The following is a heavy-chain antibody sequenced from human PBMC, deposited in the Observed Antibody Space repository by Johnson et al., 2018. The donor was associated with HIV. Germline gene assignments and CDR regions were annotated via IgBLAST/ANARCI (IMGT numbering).Heavy chain of an antibody. CDR1: GFTFSSYA. J-gene: IGHJ3*02. V-gene: IGHV3-23*04. CDR2: ISGSGGST. Sequence: VQLVESVGGLVQPGGSLRLSCAASGFTFSSYAMSWVRQAPGKGLEWVSAISGSGGSTYYADSVKGRFTISRAHSKNTLYLQMNSLRAEDTAVYYCAKEGADYNFWSGYSSNAFDIWGQGTMVTVSS. CDR3: AKEGADYNFWSGYSSNAFDI. D-gene: IGHD3-3*01.